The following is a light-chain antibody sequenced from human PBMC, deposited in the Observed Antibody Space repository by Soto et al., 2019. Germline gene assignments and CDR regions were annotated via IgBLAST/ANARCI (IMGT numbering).Light chain of an antibody. CDR1: QHISTW. CDR3: HEADSFPLT. Sequence: DILMTQSPSSVSAAVGDRVIIACRASQHISTWLAWYQQKPGEAPKLLIFAASRLQSGVSSRFSGGGSRADSTLTINGLQPEEFATDYWHEADSFPLTFGGGTKVEVK. V-gene: IGKV1-12*01. J-gene: IGKJ4*02. CDR2: AAS.